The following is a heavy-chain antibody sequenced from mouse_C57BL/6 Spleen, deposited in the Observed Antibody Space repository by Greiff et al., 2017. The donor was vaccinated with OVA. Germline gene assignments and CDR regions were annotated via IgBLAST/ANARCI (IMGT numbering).Heavy chain of an antibody. CDR1: GFTFSNYW. CDR2: IRLKSDNYAT. Sequence: EVQVVESGGGLVQPGGSMKLSCVASGFTFSNYWMNWVRQSPEKGLEWVAQIRLKSDNYATHYAESVKGRFTISRDDSKSSVYLQMNNLRAEDTGIYYCTEVRIYAMDYWGQGTSVTVSS. J-gene: IGHJ4*01. V-gene: IGHV6-3*01. D-gene: IGHD2-14*01. CDR3: TEVRIYAMDY.